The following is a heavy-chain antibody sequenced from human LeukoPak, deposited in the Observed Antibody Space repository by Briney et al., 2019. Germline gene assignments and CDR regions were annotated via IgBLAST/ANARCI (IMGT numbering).Heavy chain of an antibody. V-gene: IGHV4-34*01. Sequence: PSETLSLTCAVYGGPFSGYYWSWIRQPPGKGLEWIGEINHSGSTNYNPSPKSRVTISVDTSKNQFSLKLSSVTAADTAVYYCARGPDTAMVPFDYWGQGTLVTVSS. CDR2: INHSGST. CDR3: ARGPDTAMVPFDY. CDR1: GGPFSGYY. D-gene: IGHD5-18*01. J-gene: IGHJ4*02.